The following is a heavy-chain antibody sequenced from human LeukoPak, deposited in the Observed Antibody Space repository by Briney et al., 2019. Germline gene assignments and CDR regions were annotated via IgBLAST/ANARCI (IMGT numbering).Heavy chain of an antibody. J-gene: IGHJ5*02. CDR3: ARDLGGSYSSETWFDP. CDR2: IYSSGRT. Sequence: PSETLSLTCTVSGDSISSGSYYRSWIRQPAGEGLEWIGRIYSSGRTHYSPSLKSRVAISVDTSKNRFSLRLSSVTAADTAVYYCARDLGGSYSSETWFDPWGQGTLVTVSS. D-gene: IGHD1-26*01. CDR1: GDSISSGSYY. V-gene: IGHV4-61*02.